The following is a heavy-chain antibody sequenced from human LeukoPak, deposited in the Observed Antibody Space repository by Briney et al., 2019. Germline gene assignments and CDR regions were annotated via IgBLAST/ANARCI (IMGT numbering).Heavy chain of an antibody. V-gene: IGHV4-59*11. J-gene: IGHJ4*02. D-gene: IGHD3-22*01. CDR2: IYYSGST. Sequence: PSETLSLTCAVSGCSISSHYWSWIRQPPGKGLEWIGYIYYSGSTNYNTSLKSRVTISVDTSKKQFSLKLSSVTTPDTAVYCCARSTYYYSRPSPFDYWGQGTLVTVSS. CDR1: GCSISSHY. CDR3: ARSTYYYSRPSPFDY.